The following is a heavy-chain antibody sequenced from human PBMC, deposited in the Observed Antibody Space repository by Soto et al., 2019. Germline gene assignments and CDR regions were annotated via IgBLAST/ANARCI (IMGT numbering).Heavy chain of an antibody. CDR1: GDSIRSYY. V-gene: IGHV4-59*01. CDR2: ISYTGST. D-gene: IGHD2-15*01. Sequence: SETLSLTCTVSGDSIRSYYWSWIRQPPGKGLEWIGYISYTGSTHYNPSLKSRVTISADTSRNQFSLKLSSVTTADTALYYCAREGVAAPYYYYGMDVWGQGSTVTVSS. CDR3: AREGVAAPYYYYGMDV. J-gene: IGHJ6*02.